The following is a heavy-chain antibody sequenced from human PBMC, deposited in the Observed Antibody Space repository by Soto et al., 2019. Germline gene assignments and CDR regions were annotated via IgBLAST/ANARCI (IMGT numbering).Heavy chain of an antibody. CDR3: ARWVAAADPYYFDY. CDR1: GGSISSSSYY. Sequence: QLQLQESGPGLVKPSETLSLTCTVSGGSISSSSYYWGWIRQPPGKGLEWIGSIYYSGSTYYNPSLKSRVTISVDTSKNQFSLKLSSVTAADTAVYYCARWVAAADPYYFDYWGQGTLVTVSS. D-gene: IGHD6-13*01. J-gene: IGHJ4*02. V-gene: IGHV4-39*01. CDR2: IYYSGST.